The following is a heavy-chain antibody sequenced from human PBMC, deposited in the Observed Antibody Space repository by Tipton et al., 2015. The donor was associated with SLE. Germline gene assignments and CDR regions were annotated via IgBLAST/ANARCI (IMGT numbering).Heavy chain of an antibody. V-gene: IGHV3-30*04. J-gene: IGHJ3*02. CDR1: GFTFSSYA. CDR2: ISYDGSNK. Sequence: SLRLSCAASGFTFSSYAMHWVRQAPGKGLEWVAVISYDGSNKYYADSVKGRFTISRDNAKNSLYLQMNSLRAEDTAVYYCARDLSSAFDIWGQGTMVTVSS. CDR3: ARDLSSAFDI. D-gene: IGHD6-6*01.